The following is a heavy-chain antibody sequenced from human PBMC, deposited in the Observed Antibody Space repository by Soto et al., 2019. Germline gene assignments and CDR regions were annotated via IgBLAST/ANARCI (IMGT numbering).Heavy chain of an antibody. CDR2: IYWDDDK. V-gene: IGHV2-5*02. CDR3: AHLNLDYYDSSGYYYYFDY. J-gene: IGHJ4*02. Sequence: SGPTLVKPTQTLTLTCTFSGFSLSTSGVGVGWIRQPPGKALEWLALIYWDDDKRYSPTLKSRLTITKDTSKNQVVLTMTNMDPVDTATYYCAHLNLDYYDSSGYYYYFDYWGQGTLVTVSS. CDR1: GFSLSTSGVG. D-gene: IGHD3-22*01.